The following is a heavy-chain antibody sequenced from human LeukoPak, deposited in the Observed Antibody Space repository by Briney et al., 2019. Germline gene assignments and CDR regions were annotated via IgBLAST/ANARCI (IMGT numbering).Heavy chain of an antibody. Sequence: PSETLSLTCTVSGGSLSSSSYYWGWIRQPPGKGLEWLGSIYYSGSTYYNPPLKSRVTISVDTSKNQFSLKLSYVTAADTAVYYCARMVQYSSSWFDYWGQGTLVTVSS. CDR1: GGSLSSSSYY. CDR3: ARMVQYSSSWFDY. J-gene: IGHJ4*02. CDR2: IYYSGST. V-gene: IGHV4-39*01. D-gene: IGHD6-13*01.